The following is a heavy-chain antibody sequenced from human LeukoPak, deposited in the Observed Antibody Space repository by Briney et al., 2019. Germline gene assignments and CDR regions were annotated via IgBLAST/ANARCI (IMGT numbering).Heavy chain of an antibody. D-gene: IGHD6-6*01. V-gene: IGHV3-11*04. CDR2: ISNSGRTI. J-gene: IGHJ6*03. Sequence: GGSLRLSCAASGFTFSDYYMSWIRQAPGKGVEWVSYISNSGRTIYYADSVKGRFTISRDNAKNSLYLQMNSLRAEDTAVYYCARVIAARPHYYYYMDVWGKGTTVTVSS. CDR3: ARVIAARPHYYYYMDV. CDR1: GFTFSDYY.